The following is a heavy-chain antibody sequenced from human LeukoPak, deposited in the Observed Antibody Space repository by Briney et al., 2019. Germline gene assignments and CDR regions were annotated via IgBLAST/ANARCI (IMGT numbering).Heavy chain of an antibody. Sequence: ASVKVSCKASGYTFTSYGISWVRQAPGQGLEWMGWISAYNGNTNYAQKLQGRVTMTTDTSTSTAYMGLRSLRSDDTAVYYCARDLGFLDGLNYYGMDVWGQGTTVTVSS. D-gene: IGHD3-3*01. CDR1: GYTFTSYG. J-gene: IGHJ6*02. V-gene: IGHV1-18*01. CDR3: ARDLGFLDGLNYYGMDV. CDR2: ISAYNGNT.